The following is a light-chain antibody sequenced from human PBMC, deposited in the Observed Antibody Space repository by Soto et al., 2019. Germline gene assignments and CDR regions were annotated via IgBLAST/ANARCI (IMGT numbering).Light chain of an antibody. Sequence: EIVLTQSPGTLSLSPGDRANRSCRASQSVISNFLAWYQQKPGQSPKLLIYGASSRATGIPDRFSGSGSGTDFTLTINRLEPEDFAVYYCQQYANSPNTFGQGTRLDIK. J-gene: IGKJ5*01. CDR1: QSVISNF. CDR2: GAS. V-gene: IGKV3-20*01. CDR3: QQYANSPNT.